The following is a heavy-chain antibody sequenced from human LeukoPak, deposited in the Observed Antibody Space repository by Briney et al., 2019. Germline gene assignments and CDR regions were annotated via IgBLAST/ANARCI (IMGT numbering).Heavy chain of an antibody. CDR3: ATTVGSYFDY. CDR2: IYYSGST. V-gene: IGHV4-31*03. CDR1: GGSISSGGYY. D-gene: IGHD3-16*01. Sequence: RSQTLSLTCTVSGGSISSGGYYWSWIRQHPGKGLEWIGYIYYSGSTYYNPSLKSRVTMSVDTSENQFSLKLSSVTAADTAVYYCATTVGSYFDYWSQGTLVTVSS. J-gene: IGHJ4*02.